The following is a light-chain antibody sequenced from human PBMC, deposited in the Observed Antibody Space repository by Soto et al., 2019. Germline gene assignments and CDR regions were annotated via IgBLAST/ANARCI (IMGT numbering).Light chain of an antibody. CDR2: DAS. CDR1: QSVSSY. V-gene: IGKV3-11*01. J-gene: IGKJ1*01. CDR3: QQRSNWPP. Sequence: EIVLTQSPATLSLSPGERATLSCRASQSVSSYLAWYQQKPGQAPRLLIYDASNRATGIPARFSGSGSGTDFTRTISSLEPEDVAGYYCQQRSNWPPFGQGTKVEIK.